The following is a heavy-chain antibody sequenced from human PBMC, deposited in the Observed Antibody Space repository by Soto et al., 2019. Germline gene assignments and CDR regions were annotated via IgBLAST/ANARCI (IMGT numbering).Heavy chain of an antibody. CDR1: GYTFTSYD. CDR2: MNPNSGNT. CDR3: ARCGYYGSGSYYNYYYYMDV. V-gene: IGHV1-8*01. J-gene: IGHJ6*03. Sequence: ASVKVSCKASGYTFTSYDINWVRQATGQGLEWMGWMNPNSGNTGYAQRFQGRVTITRDTSASTAYMELSSLRSEDTAVYYCARCGYYGSGSYYNYYYYMDVWGKGTTVTVSS. D-gene: IGHD3-10*01.